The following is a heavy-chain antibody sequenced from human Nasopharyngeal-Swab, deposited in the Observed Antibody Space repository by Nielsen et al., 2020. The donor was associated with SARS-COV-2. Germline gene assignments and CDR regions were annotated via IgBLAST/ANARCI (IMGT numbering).Heavy chain of an antibody. J-gene: IGHJ4*02. CDR2: IKQDGSEK. D-gene: IGHD3-10*01. CDR3: ARARSGSYYSDFDY. CDR1: GFTFSSYW. V-gene: IGHV3-7*01. Sequence: GESLKISCAASGFTFSSYWMSWVRQAPGKGLEWVANIKQDGSEKYYVDSVKGRFTISRDNAKNSLYLQMNSLRAEDTAVYYCARARSGSYYSDFDYWGQGTLVTVSS.